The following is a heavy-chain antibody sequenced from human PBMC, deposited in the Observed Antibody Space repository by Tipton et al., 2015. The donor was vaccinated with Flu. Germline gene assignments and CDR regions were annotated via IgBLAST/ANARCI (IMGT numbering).Heavy chain of an antibody. J-gene: IGHJ4*02. D-gene: IGHD5-18*01. CDR2: IYHSGST. Sequence: LRLSCTVPGYSISSGYYWGWIRQPPGKGLEWIGSIYHSGSTYYNPSLKSRVTISVDTSKNQFSLKLSSVTAADTAVYYCARRRVWIQLWLFFGYFDYWGQGTLVTVSS. CDR1: GYSISSGYY. V-gene: IGHV4-38-2*02. CDR3: ARRRVWIQLWLFFGYFDY.